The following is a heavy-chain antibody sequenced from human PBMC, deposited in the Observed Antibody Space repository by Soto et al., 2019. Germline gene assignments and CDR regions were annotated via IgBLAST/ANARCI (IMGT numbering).Heavy chain of an antibody. CDR1: GYTFTSYG. J-gene: IGHJ6*03. Sequence: ASVKVSCKASGYTFTSYGISWVRQAPGQGLEWMGWISAYNGNTNYAQKLQGRVTMTTDTSTSTAYMELRSLRSDDTAVYYCARVRGRGSSDYYYYMDVWGKGPTVTVSS. CDR2: ISAYNGNT. D-gene: IGHD6-6*01. CDR3: ARVRGRGSSDYYYYMDV. V-gene: IGHV1-18*01.